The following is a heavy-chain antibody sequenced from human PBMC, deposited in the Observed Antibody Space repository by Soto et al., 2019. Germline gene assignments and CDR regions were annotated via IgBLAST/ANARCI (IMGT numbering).Heavy chain of an antibody. CDR1: GYTFSSYY. J-gene: IGHJ5*02. CDR2: ISTYNGNT. Sequence: APVKGSCKASGYTFSSYYISWVRQAPGQGLEWMGWISTYNGNTNYAQKLQGRVTMTTDTSTSTAYMELRSLRSDDTAVYYCARGFRVAATRWWFDPWGQGTLVTVSS. D-gene: IGHD2-15*01. CDR3: ARGFRVAATRWWFDP. V-gene: IGHV1-18*01.